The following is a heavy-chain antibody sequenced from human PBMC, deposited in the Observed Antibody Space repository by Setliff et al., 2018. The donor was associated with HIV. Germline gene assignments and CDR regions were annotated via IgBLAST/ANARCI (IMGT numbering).Heavy chain of an antibody. Sequence: GGSLRLSCSASGFSFSSYWISWVRQAPGKGLEWVGRIANKADSHTIQYAASVQGRFTISRDDSKNSLYLQMSNLQAEDTALYYCTRAGYGHGFDIWGQGTTVTVSS. CDR3: TRAGYGHGFDI. J-gene: IGHJ6*02. D-gene: IGHD5-18*01. CDR1: GFSFSSYW. V-gene: IGHV3-72*01. CDR2: IANKADSHTI.